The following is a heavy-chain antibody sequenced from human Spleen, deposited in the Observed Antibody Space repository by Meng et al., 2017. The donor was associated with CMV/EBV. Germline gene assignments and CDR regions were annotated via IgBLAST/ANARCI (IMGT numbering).Heavy chain of an antibody. J-gene: IGHJ4*02. CDR3: ARDQGVVVPAAIVDY. Sequence: SLKISCAASGFSFDDYAMHWVRQAPGEGLEWVSGINWNSGIIEYADSVKGRFTISRDNAKKSLYLQMNSLRAEDTAVYYCARDQGVVVPAAIVDYWGQGTLVTVSS. CDR2: INWNSGII. D-gene: IGHD2-2*02. V-gene: IGHV3-9*01. CDR1: GFSFDDYA.